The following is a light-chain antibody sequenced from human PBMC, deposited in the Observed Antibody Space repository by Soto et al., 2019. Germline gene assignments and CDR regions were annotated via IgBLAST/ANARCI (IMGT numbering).Light chain of an antibody. J-gene: IGKJ1*01. CDR2: GVS. CDR3: QQYGSSGT. V-gene: IGKV3-15*01. Sequence: EIVMTQSPPTLSVSPGERATLSCRASQRLSSNLGWYQQKPGQAPRLLIYGVSTRATGIPARFSGSGSGTDFTLTISRLEPEDFAVYYCQQYGSSGTFGQGTKVDIK. CDR1: QRLSSN.